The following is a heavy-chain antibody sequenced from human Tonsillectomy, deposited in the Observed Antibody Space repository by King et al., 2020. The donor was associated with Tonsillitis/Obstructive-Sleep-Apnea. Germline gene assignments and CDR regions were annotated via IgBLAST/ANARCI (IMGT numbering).Heavy chain of an antibody. Sequence: VQLVESGGGLVQPGGSLRLSCAASGFTFSSYAMSWVRQAPGKGLEWVSAISGSGGSTYYANSVQARFTISRDNSKNTLYLQMNSLRAEDTAVYYCAKDRGGDTAMVVDYWGQGTLVTVSS. J-gene: IGHJ4*02. V-gene: IGHV3-23*04. CDR2: ISGSGGST. D-gene: IGHD5-18*01. CDR3: AKDRGGDTAMVVDY. CDR1: GFTFSSYA.